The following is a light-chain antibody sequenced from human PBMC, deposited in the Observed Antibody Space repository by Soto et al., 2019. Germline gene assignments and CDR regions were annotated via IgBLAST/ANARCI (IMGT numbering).Light chain of an antibody. J-gene: IGLJ1*01. CDR2: VNS. V-gene: IGLV1-40*01. CDR3: QSYDSTLYG. Sequence: QSVLTQPPSVSGAPGQRVTISCTGSSSNIGAGYDVHWYQQLPGTAPKLLIYVNSNRPSGVPDRFSGSKSGTSASLAITGLQAEDEADYYCQSYDSTLYGFGTGTKVTVL. CDR1: SSNIGAGYD.